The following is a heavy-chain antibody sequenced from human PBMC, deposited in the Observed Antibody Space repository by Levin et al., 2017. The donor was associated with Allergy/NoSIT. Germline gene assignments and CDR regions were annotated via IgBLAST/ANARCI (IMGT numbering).Heavy chain of an antibody. CDR3: ATTGCGNSYGYTVDMYQCGFDP. CDR2: MYYSGTT. Sequence: SETLSLTCTVSGDSISDSRYYWGWIRQPPGKGLEWIGSMYYSGTTYYNPSLESRVSISVDTSKNQFSLRLSSVTAADTAGYYCATTGCGNSYGYTVDMYQCGFDPWGRGTLVTVSS. V-gene: IGHV4-39*01. CDR1: GDSISDSRYY. D-gene: IGHD3-16*01. J-gene: IGHJ5*02.